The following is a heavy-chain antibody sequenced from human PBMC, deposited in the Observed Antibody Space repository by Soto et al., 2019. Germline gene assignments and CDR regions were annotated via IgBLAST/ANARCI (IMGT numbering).Heavy chain of an antibody. Sequence: SETLSLTCTVSGGSISSSSYYWGWVRQPPGKGLEWIGSIYYSGSTYYNPSLKSRVTISVDTSKNQFSLKLSSVTAADTAVYYCARVPGIVAAGIVDYWGQGTLVTVSS. CDR3: ARVPGIVAAGIVDY. D-gene: IGHD6-13*01. CDR2: IYYSGST. V-gene: IGHV4-39*01. CDR1: GGSISSSSYY. J-gene: IGHJ4*02.